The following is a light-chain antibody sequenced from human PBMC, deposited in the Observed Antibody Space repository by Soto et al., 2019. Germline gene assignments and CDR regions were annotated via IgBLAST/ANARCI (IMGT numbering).Light chain of an antibody. J-gene: IGLJ2*01. CDR2: EVY. V-gene: IGLV2-8*01. CDR1: SSDVGGYNY. Sequence: QSAPTQPPSASGSPGQSVTFSCTGTSSDVGGYNYVSWYHQYQGKAPKLMIYEVYTRHSRVPDRFSGAKSDNTASLTVSGLHTDDEADDYCSAYAGISTWVFGGGTKLTV. CDR3: SAYAGISTWV.